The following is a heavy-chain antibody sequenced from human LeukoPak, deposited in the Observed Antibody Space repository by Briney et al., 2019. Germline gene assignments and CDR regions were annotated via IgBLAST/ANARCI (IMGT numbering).Heavy chain of an antibody. CDR3: ARDSPSTN. J-gene: IGHJ4*02. CDR1: GYTFTGYY. CDR2: IDPNSGGT. V-gene: IGHV1-2*02. Sequence: ASVKVSCKASGYTFTGYYMHWVRQAPGQGLEWMGWIDPNSGGTNYAQKFQDRVTMTRDTSISTAYMELSSLRSEDTAVYYCARDSPSTNWGQGTLVTVSS.